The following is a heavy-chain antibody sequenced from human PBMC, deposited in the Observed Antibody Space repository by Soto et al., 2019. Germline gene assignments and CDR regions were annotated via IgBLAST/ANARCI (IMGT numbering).Heavy chain of an antibody. D-gene: IGHD2-15*01. CDR1: GGSISSGGYY. V-gene: IGHV4-31*03. Sequence: SETLSLACTVSGGSISSGGYYWSWIRQHPGKGLEWIGYIYYSGSTYYNPSLKSRVTISVDTSKNQFSLKLSSVTAADTAVYYCARNIDCSGGSCYIFDYWGQGTLVTVSS. CDR3: ARNIDCSGGSCYIFDY. J-gene: IGHJ4*02. CDR2: IYYSGST.